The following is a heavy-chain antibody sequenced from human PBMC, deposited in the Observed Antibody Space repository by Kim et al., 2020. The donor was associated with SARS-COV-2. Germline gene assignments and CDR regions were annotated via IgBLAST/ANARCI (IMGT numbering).Heavy chain of an antibody. D-gene: IGHD3-10*01. CDR2: IYYSGST. Sequence: SETLSLTCTVSGGSISSSSYYWGWIRQPPGKGLEWIGSIYYSGSTYYNPSLKSRVTISVDTSKNQFSLKLSSVTAADTAVYYCARDYYGSGSYRYGMDVWGQGTTGTVSS. CDR3: ARDYYGSGSYRYGMDV. J-gene: IGHJ6*02. CDR1: GGSISSSSYY. V-gene: IGHV4-39*01.